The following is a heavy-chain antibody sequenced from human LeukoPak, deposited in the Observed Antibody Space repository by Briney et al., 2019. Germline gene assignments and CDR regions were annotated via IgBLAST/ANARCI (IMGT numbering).Heavy chain of an antibody. V-gene: IGHV3-7*01. J-gene: IGHJ6*02. CDR3: ARGHYGLDV. CDR1: GFTLSNHW. Sequence: GGSLRLSCAASGFTLSNHWLTWVRQAPGKRPQWVAHINPSGSETAFLDSVRGRFTISRDSSKNSLYLQVNTLRVEDTAVYHCARGHYGLDVWGQGTTITVSS. CDR2: INPSGSET.